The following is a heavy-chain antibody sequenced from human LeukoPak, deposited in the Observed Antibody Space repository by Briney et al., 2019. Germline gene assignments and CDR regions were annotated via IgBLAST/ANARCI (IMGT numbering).Heavy chain of an antibody. CDR3: AKDHGDSFDY. Sequence: PGGSLRLSCAASGFTFSSYGMHWVRQAPGKGLEWVAVISYDGSNKYYAASVKGRFTISRDNSKNTLYLQMNSLRAEDTAVYYCAKDHGDSFDYWGQGTLVTVSS. CDR1: GFTFSSYG. D-gene: IGHD4-17*01. CDR2: ISYDGSNK. V-gene: IGHV3-30*18. J-gene: IGHJ4*02.